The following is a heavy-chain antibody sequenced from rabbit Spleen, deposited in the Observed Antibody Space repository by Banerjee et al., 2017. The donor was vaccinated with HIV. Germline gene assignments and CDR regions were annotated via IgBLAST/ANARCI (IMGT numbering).Heavy chain of an antibody. CDR3: ARDTSSSFSSYGMDL. D-gene: IGHD1-1*01. J-gene: IGHJ6*01. Sequence: QALEESGGDLVKPGASLPLTCIASGVSFSGNSYMCWVRQAPGKGLEWIACIDSGSSGFTYFASWANGRFTISKTSSTTVTMQMTSLTAADTATYFCARDTSSSFSSYGMDLWGPGTLVTVS. CDR1: GVSFSGNSY. CDR2: IDSGSSGFT. V-gene: IGHV1S40*01.